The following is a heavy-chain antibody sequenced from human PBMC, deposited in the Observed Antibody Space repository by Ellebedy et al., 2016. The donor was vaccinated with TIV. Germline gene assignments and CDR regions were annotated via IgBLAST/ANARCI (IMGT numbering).Heavy chain of an antibody. V-gene: IGHV5-51*01. CDR3: ARFGWGDYGGNFIWY. Sequence: PGGSLRLSCKGSGYSFTSYWIGWVRQMPGKGLEWMGVTYPGHSDTRYSPSFQGQVTISADKSISTAYLQWSSLKASDTAMYYCARFGWGDYGGNFIWYWGQGTLVTVSS. D-gene: IGHD4-23*01. J-gene: IGHJ4*02. CDR1: GYSFTSYW. CDR2: TYPGHSDT.